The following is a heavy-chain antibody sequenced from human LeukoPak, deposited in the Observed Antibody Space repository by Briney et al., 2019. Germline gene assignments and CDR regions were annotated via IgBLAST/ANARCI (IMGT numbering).Heavy chain of an antibody. J-gene: IGHJ4*02. D-gene: IGHD3-10*01. CDR1: GYTFTGYY. CDR3: GREELGTSKADY. CDR2: INPNSGGT. V-gene: IGHV1-2*02. Sequence: GASVKVSCKASGYTFTGYYMHWVRQAPGQGLEWMGWINPNSGGTNYAQKFQGRVTMTRDTSISTAYMELSRLRSDDTAVYYCGREELGTSKADYWGQGTLVTVSS.